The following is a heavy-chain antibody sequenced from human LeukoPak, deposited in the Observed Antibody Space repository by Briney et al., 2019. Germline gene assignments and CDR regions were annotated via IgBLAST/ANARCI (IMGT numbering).Heavy chain of an antibody. J-gene: IGHJ4*02. CDR3: ARARGGHLLNSAIVGAVYYFDY. Sequence: PSETLSLTCTVSGGSISSYYWSWIRQPPGKGLEWIGYIYYSGSTNYNPSLKSRVTISVDTSKNQFSLKLSSVTAADTAVYYCARARGGHLLNSAIVGAVYYFDYWGQGTLVTVSS. D-gene: IGHD1-26*01. CDR2: IYYSGST. V-gene: IGHV4-59*01. CDR1: GGSISSYY.